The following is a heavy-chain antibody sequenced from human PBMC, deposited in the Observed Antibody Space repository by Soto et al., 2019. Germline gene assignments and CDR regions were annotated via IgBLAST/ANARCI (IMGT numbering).Heavy chain of an antibody. CDR2: IYYSGST. CDR3: ARGQGGYSYPNWFDP. V-gene: IGHV4-59*01. CDR1: GGYISSYY. J-gene: IGHJ5*02. D-gene: IGHD5-18*01. Sequence: PSETLSLTCTVSGGYISSYYWSWIRQPPGKGLEWIGYIYYSGSTNYNPSLKSRVTISVDTSKNQFSLKLSSVTAADTAVYYCARGQGGYSYPNWFDPWGQGTLVNV.